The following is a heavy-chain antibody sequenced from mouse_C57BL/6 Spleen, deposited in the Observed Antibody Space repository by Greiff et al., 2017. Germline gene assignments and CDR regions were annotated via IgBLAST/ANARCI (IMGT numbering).Heavy chain of an antibody. CDR1: GFTFSSYA. CDR3: AREGDGYYPAWFAY. CDR2: ISDGGSYT. Sequence: EVQRVESGGGLVKPGGSLKLSCAASGFTFSSYAMSWVRQTPEKRLEWVATISDGGSYTYYPDNVKGRFTISRDNAKNNLYLQMSHLKSEDTAMYYCAREGDGYYPAWFAYWGQGTLVTVSA. V-gene: IGHV5-4*01. J-gene: IGHJ3*01. D-gene: IGHD2-3*01.